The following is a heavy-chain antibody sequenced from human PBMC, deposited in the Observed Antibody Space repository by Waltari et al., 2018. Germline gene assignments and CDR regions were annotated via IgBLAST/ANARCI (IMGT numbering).Heavy chain of an antibody. Sequence: QVQLVESGGGVVQPGRSLRLSCAASGFTFSSYGMHWVRQAPGKGLEWVVGIWYGGSNKYYADSVKGRFTISRDNSKNTLYLQMNSLRAEDTAVYYCASGDYGGNVDAFDIWGQGTMVTVSS. J-gene: IGHJ3*02. V-gene: IGHV3-33*01. CDR3: ASGDYGGNVDAFDI. CDR2: IWYGGSNK. D-gene: IGHD4-17*01. CDR1: GFTFSSYG.